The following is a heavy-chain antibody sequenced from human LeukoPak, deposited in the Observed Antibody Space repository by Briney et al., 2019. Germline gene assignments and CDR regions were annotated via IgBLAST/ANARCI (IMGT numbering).Heavy chain of an antibody. V-gene: IGHV3-33*01. CDR3: ARDVIAAAGTVY. J-gene: IGHJ4*02. CDR1: GFTFSSYG. Sequence: GGSLRLSCAASGFTFSSYGMHWVRQAPGKGLEWVAVIWYDGSNKYYADSVKGRFTISRDNSKNTLYLQMNSLRAEDTAVYYCARDVIAAAGTVYWGQGTRVIVSS. D-gene: IGHD6-13*01. CDR2: IWYDGSNK.